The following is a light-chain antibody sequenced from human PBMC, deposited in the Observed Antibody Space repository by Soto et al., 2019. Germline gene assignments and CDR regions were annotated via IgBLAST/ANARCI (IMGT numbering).Light chain of an antibody. Sequence: DIQMTQSPSSLSASGGDRVTITCRESQSISSYLNWYQQKPGKAPKLLIYAASNLQSGVPSRFSGSGSGTDFTLTISSLQPEDFATYYCQQTYSTLQTFGQGTKV. J-gene: IGKJ1*01. CDR1: QSISSY. CDR3: QQTYSTLQT. V-gene: IGKV1-39*01. CDR2: AAS.